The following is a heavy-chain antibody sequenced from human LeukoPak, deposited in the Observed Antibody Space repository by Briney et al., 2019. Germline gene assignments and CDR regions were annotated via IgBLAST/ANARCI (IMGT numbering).Heavy chain of an antibody. D-gene: IGHD3-22*01. CDR2: INPSAGST. CDR1: GYIFTTYY. V-gene: IGHV1-46*01. CDR3: ARTRYSDSSEYGLDY. J-gene: IGHJ4*02. Sequence: VASVKVSFKASGYIFTTYYMHWVRQAPGQGLEWMAIINPSAGSTTYAQKFQGRVTMTRDTSTSTVYMELSSLRSEDTAVYYCARTRYSDSSEYGLDYWGQGTLVTVSS.